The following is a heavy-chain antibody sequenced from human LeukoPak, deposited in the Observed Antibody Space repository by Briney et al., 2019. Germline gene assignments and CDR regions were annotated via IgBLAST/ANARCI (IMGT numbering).Heavy chain of an antibody. CDR1: GYSFTSYW. J-gene: IGHJ6*02. V-gene: IGHV5-51*01. CDR2: IYPGDSDT. D-gene: IGHD2-2*01. CDR3: ARHPSSDCSSTSCPRNYYYYGMDV. Sequence: GESLKISCKGSGYSFTSYWIGWLRQMPGKGLEWMGIIYPGDSDTRYSPSFQGQVTISADKSISTAYLQWSSLKASDTAMYYCARHPSSDCSSTSCPRNYYYYGMDVWGQGTTVTVSS.